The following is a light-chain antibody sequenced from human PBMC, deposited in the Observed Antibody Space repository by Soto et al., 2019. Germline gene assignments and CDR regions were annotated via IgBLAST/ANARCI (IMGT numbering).Light chain of an antibody. V-gene: IGKV3-15*01. CDR1: QSVSSN. Sequence: EIVMTQSPATLSVSPGERATLSCRASQSVSSNLAWYQQKPGQAPRLLIYGASTWATGIPPRFSGSGSGTEFTLTISSLQSEDFAVYYCQPYNNWPPYTFGQGTKVEIK. J-gene: IGKJ2*01. CDR3: QPYNNWPPYT. CDR2: GAS.